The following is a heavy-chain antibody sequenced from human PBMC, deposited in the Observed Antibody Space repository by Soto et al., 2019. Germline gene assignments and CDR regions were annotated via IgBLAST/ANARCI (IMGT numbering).Heavy chain of an antibody. V-gene: IGHV3-15*01. CDR3: ARRIVATETFDY. D-gene: IGHD5-12*01. CDR1: GFTFSNAW. CDR2: IKSKTDGGTT. J-gene: IGHJ4*02. Sequence: GGSLRLSCAASGFTFSNAWMSWVRQAPGKGLEWVGRIKSKTDGGTTDYAAPVKGRFTISRDDSKNTLYLQMNSLKTGDTAVYYCARRIVATETFDYWGQGTLVTVSS.